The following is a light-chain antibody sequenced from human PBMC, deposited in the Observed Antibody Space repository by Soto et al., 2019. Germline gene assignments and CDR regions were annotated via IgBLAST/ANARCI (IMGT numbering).Light chain of an antibody. CDR2: EVS. J-gene: IGLJ2*01. Sequence: QPVLTQPASVSGSPGQSITISCTGTSSDVGTYNLVSWYQHHPGKAPKLMIYEVSKRPSGTSNRFSGSKSGNTASLTIIGLQAEYEADYYCRSYAGSSTFEFGGGTKLTVL. CDR1: SSDVGTYNL. V-gene: IGLV2-23*02. CDR3: RSYAGSSTFE.